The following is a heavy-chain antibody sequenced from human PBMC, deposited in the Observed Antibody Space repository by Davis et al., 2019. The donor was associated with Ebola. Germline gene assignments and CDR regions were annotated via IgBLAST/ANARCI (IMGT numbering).Heavy chain of an antibody. CDR1: GYTFTSYA. CDR3: ARDRDSSGYSSSIDY. Sequence: AASVKVSCKASGYTFTSYAMHWVRQAPGQRLEWMGWINAGNGNTKYSQKFQGRVTITRDTSASTAYMELSSLRSEDTAVYYCARDRDSSGYSSSIDYWGQGTLVTVSS. V-gene: IGHV1-3*01. D-gene: IGHD3-22*01. J-gene: IGHJ4*02. CDR2: INAGNGNT.